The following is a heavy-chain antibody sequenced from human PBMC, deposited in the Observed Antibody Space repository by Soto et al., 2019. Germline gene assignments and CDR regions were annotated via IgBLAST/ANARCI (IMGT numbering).Heavy chain of an antibody. V-gene: IGHV3-23*01. CDR3: AHPRGFGVFDAYDI. Sequence: XGSLRLSCAAAGFTFSGYWMHWVRQVPGKGLEWVSAISNSGGTAYYADSVQGRFTISRDNSMNTLFLQMHSLRIEDTAVYYCAHPRGFGVFDAYDIRGQGAMVTVSS. D-gene: IGHD3-10*01. CDR1: GFTFSGYW. J-gene: IGHJ3*02. CDR2: ISNSGGTA.